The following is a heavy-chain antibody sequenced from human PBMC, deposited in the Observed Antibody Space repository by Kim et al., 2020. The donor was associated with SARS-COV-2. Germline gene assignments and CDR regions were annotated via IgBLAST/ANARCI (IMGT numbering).Heavy chain of an antibody. D-gene: IGHD6-13*01. Sequence: TYTPSLKSRVTKSVDTSKNQFSLKLSSVTAADTAVYYCASLAAAAGSMGYWGQGTLVTVSS. CDR3: ASLAAAAGSMGY. J-gene: IGHJ4*02. V-gene: IGHV4-34*01.